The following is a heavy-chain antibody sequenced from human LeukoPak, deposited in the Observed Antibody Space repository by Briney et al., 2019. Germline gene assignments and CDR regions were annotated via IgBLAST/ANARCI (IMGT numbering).Heavy chain of an antibody. Sequence: PGGSLRLSCVATGFSFIHYRMRWLRQAPGKGLESVSRINTDGTVTTYADSVKGQFTVSTDNADNTMFLQMNSVRDDATAVSYCAAKQSLAAPPDCWGQGTPVTVSS. CDR1: GFSFIHYR. D-gene: IGHD6-19*01. V-gene: IGHV3-74*01. J-gene: IGHJ4*02. CDR3: AAKQSLAAPPDC. CDR2: INTDGTVT.